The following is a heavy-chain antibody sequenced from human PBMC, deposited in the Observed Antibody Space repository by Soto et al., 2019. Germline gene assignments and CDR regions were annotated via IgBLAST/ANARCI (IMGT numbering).Heavy chain of an antibody. CDR2: INSDGSST. CDR3: ARARLLRNSDYYYYHMDV. V-gene: IGHV3-74*01. Sequence: GGSLRLSCSASGFTFSSYWMHWVRQAPGKGLVWVSRINSDGSSTSYADSVKGRFTISRDNAKNTLYLQMNRLSAEDTAVYYCARARLLRNSDYYYYHMDVWGQGTTVTVSS. J-gene: IGHJ6*02. D-gene: IGHD1-1*01. CDR1: GFTFSSYW.